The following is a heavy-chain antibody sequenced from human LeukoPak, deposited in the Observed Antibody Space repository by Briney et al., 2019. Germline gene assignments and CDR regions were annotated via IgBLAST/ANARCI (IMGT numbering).Heavy chain of an antibody. Sequence: GGSLRLSCAASGFTFSSYGMHWVRQAPGKGLEWVAFIRYDGSNKYYADSVKGRFTISRHNAKNSLYLQMNSLRAEDTAVYYCARVPAGVIGMKDAFDIWGQGTMVTVSS. V-gene: IGHV3-30*02. CDR1: GFTFSSYG. CDR2: IRYDGSNK. J-gene: IGHJ3*02. CDR3: ARVPAGVIGMKDAFDI. D-gene: IGHD3-16*02.